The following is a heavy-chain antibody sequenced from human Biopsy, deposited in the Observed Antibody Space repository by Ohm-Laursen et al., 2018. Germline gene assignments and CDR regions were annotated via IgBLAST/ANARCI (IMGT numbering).Heavy chain of an antibody. D-gene: IGHD3-9*01. J-gene: IGHJ1*01. V-gene: IGHV1-69*06. Sequence: SVKVSCKAPGGTFINYGVNWVRQAPGQGLEWLGGNIPILGTGSYAQKFQDRVTVAADTSTSTATMELRSLRSDDTAVYYCATKLTGYFHHWGQGTLVIVSS. CDR3: ATKLTGYFHH. CDR1: GGTFINYG. CDR2: NIPILGTG.